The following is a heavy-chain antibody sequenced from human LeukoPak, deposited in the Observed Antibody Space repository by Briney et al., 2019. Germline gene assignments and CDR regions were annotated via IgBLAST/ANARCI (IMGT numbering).Heavy chain of an antibody. D-gene: IGHD3-22*01. Sequence: SETLSLTCTVSGGSISSGGYSWSWIRQPPGKGLEWIGEINHSGSTNYNPSLKSRVTISVDTSKNQFSLKLSSVTAADTAVYYCARATYYYDSSAHGGAFDIWGQGTMVTVSS. CDR1: GGSISSGGYS. CDR3: ARATYYYDSSAHGGAFDI. J-gene: IGHJ3*02. V-gene: IGHV4-39*07. CDR2: INHSGST.